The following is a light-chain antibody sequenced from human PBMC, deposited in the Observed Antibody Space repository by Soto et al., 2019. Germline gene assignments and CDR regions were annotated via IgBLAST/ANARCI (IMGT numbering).Light chain of an antibody. CDR3: QQYDNLPYS. Sequence: DIQMTQSPSSLSGSVGDRVTITCQASQDISRYLSWHQQKPGKAPKLLIHEASNLETGVPSRFSGSGSGTDFAFTISSLQPEDIATYYCQQYDNLPYSFGHGTKLEIK. CDR2: EAS. J-gene: IGKJ2*01. V-gene: IGKV1-33*01. CDR1: QDISRY.